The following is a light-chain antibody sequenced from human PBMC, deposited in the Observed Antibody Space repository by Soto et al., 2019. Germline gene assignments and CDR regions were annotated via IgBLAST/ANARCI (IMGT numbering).Light chain of an antibody. CDR2: LNSDGSH. J-gene: IGLJ2*01. Sequence: QLVLTQSPSASASLVASVTLTCTLSSGHSNYAIAWHQQQPEKGPRFLMRLNSDGSHSKGDGIPDRCSGSSSGAERYLTISTRQSEDEADYYCQTWVTGIHIFGGGTKLTV. CDR3: QTWVTGIHI. CDR1: SGHSNYA. V-gene: IGLV4-69*01.